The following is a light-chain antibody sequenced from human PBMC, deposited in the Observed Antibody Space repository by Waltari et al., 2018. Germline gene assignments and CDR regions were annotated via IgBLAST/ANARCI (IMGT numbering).Light chain of an antibody. CDR1: QSVSSSY. J-gene: IGKJ2*01. CDR2: GAS. Sequence: EIVLTQSPGTLSLSPGERATLPCRASQSVSSSYLAWYQQKPGQAPRILIYGASSRATGIPDRFSGSGSGTDFTLTISRLEPEDFAVYYCQQYGSSPRTFGQGTKLEIK. V-gene: IGKV3-20*01. CDR3: QQYGSSPRT.